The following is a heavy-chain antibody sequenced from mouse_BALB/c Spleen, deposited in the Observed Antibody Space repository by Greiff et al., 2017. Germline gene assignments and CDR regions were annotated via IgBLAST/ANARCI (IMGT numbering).Heavy chain of an antibody. V-gene: IGHV1-31*01. CDR3: ARYDYGGDY. Sequence: EVQLQQSGPELVKPGASVKISCKASGYSFTGYYMHWVKQSHVKSLEWIGRINPYNGATSYNQNFKDKASLTVDKSSSTAYMELHSLTSEDSAVYYCARYDYGGDYWGQGTTLTVSS. J-gene: IGHJ2*01. CDR1: GYSFTGYY. CDR2: INPYNGAT. D-gene: IGHD2-4*01.